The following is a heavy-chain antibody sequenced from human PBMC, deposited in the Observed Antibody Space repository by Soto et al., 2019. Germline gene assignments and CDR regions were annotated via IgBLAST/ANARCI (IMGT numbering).Heavy chain of an antibody. V-gene: IGHV4-30-2*01. J-gene: IGHJ4*02. D-gene: IGHD6-19*01. Sequence: QLQLQESGSGLVKPSQTLSLTCAVSGGSISSGGYSWSWIRQPPGKGLEWIGYIYHSGSTYYNPSLKSRITISVDRSKNQFSLKLSSVTAADTAVYYCARAGGLGAVAADYWGQGTLVTVSS. CDR3: ARAGGLGAVAADY. CDR1: GGSISSGGYS. CDR2: IYHSGST.